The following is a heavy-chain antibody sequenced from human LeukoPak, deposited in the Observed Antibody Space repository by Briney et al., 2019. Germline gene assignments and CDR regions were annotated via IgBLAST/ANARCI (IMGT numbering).Heavy chain of an antibody. V-gene: IGHV1-2*02. Sequence: ASVKVSCKASGYTFTSYDINWVRQAPGQGLEWMGWINPNSGGTNYAQKFQGRVTMTRDTSISTAYMELSRLRSDDTAVYYCARSRYYYDRSDYWGQGTLVTVSS. CDR2: INPNSGGT. D-gene: IGHD3-22*01. CDR1: GYTFTSYD. CDR3: ARSRYYYDRSDY. J-gene: IGHJ4*02.